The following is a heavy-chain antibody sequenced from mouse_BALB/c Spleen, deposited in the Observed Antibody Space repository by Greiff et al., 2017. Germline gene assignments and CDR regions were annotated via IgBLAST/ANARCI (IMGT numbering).Heavy chain of an antibody. CDR3: ARDQDGYYMDY. J-gene: IGHJ4*01. CDR2: ISNLAYSI. D-gene: IGHD2-3*01. CDR1: GFTFSDYG. V-gene: IGHV5-15*02. Sequence: EVQGVESGGGLVQPGGSRKLSCAASGFTFSDYGMAWVRQAPGKGPEWVAFISNLAYSIYYADTVTGRFTISRENAKNTLYLEMSSLRSEDTAMYYCARDQDGYYMDYWGQGTSVTVSS.